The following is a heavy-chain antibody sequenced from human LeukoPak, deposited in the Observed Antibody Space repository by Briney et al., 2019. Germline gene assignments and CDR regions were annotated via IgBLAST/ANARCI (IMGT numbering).Heavy chain of an antibody. CDR2: ISTSSSYI. V-gene: IGHV3-21*01. J-gene: IGHJ5*02. Sequence: GGSLRLSYAASGFTFSSYSMNWVHQAPGKGLGWVSSISTSSSYIYYADSVKGRFTISRDNARKSMFLQMSSLRAEDTALYYCARGAQNVAAADNWFDPWGQGTLVTVSS. D-gene: IGHD6-13*01. CDR1: GFTFSSYS. CDR3: ARGAQNVAAADNWFDP.